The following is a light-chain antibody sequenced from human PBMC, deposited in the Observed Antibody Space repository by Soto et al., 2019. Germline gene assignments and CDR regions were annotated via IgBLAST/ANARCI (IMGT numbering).Light chain of an antibody. CDR2: DVS. Sequence: QSALTQPRSVSGSPGQSVTISCTGTNSDVGGYNYVSWYQQHPDKAPKVMIYDVSKRPSGVPDRFSGSKSGNTASLTISGLQAEDEADYYCCSYAGSNTLVFGGGTKLTFL. CDR1: NSDVGGYNY. J-gene: IGLJ2*01. CDR3: CSYAGSNTLV. V-gene: IGLV2-11*01.